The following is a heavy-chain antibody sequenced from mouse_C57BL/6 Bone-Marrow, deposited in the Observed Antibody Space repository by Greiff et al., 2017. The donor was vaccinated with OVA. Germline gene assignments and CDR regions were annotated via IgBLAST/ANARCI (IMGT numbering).Heavy chain of an antibody. CDR1: GYTFTSYW. CDR2: IYPGSGST. J-gene: IGHJ4*01. Sequence: VQLQQPGAALVKPGASVKLSCKASGYTFTSYWITWVTQRPGQVLEWIGDIYPGSGSTNYNEKFKSKATLTVDTSSSTAYMQLSSLTSEDSAVYYCVYYGYDNYAMDYWGQGTSVTVSS. CDR3: VYYGYDNYAMDY. D-gene: IGHD2-2*01. V-gene: IGHV1-55*01.